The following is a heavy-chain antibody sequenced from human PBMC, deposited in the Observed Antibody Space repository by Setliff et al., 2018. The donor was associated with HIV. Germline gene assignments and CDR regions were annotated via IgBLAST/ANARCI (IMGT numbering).Heavy chain of an antibody. J-gene: IGHJ3*02. V-gene: IGHV1-69*10. D-gene: IGHD3-10*01. CDR2: IIPLLGIV. Sequence: ASVKVSCKASGGTFNNYAISWVRQAPGQGLEWMGGIIPLLGIVNSAQKFQGRVTITADKSTGTAYMQLSSLKFEDTAVYYCATRPPGVHGFSIWGQGTMVTVSS. CDR1: GGTFNNYA. CDR3: ATRPPGVHGFSI.